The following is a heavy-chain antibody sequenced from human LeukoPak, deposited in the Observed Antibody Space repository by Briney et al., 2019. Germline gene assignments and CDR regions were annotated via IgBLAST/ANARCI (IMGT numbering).Heavy chain of an antibody. Sequence: SGTLSLTCAVYGGFFSGYSWSWIRQPPGKGLEWIGEISHSGSSNYNPSLKGRINISVDTSKSQFSLNLISVTAADTAVYYCARGLYSGSPRAAFDIWGQGTMVTAS. CDR3: ARGLYSGSPRAAFDI. CDR2: ISHSGSS. J-gene: IGHJ3*02. D-gene: IGHD5-12*01. CDR1: GGFFSGYS. V-gene: IGHV4-34*01.